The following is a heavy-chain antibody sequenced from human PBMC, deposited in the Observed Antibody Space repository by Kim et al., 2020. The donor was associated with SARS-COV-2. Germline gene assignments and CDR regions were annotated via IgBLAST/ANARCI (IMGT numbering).Heavy chain of an antibody. CDR3: AKGFGAPSGSLLFGELPSGTDY. D-gene: IGHD3-10*01. J-gene: IGHJ4*02. V-gene: IGHV3-30*18. CDR1: GFTFSSYG. Sequence: GGSLRLSCAASGFTFSSYGMHWVRQAPGKGLEWVAVISYDGSNKYYADSVKGRFTISRDNSKNTLYLQMNSLRAEDTAVYYRAKGFGAPSGSLLFGELPSGTDYWGQGTLVTVSS. CDR2: ISYDGSNK.